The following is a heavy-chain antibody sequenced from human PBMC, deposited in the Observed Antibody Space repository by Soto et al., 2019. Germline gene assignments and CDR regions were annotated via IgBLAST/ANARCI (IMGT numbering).Heavy chain of an antibody. Sequence: EEQLVESGGDLVQPGGSLRLSCEASGFTFTDYAMNWVRQAPGQGLEWISYISSTGYTKYYADSVKGRFTISRDSATNSLYLQMSSLRDEDTAVYYCARGSSVDYWGQGTLVTVSS. CDR2: ISSTGYTK. V-gene: IGHV3-48*02. J-gene: IGHJ4*02. CDR3: ARGSSVDY. CDR1: GFTFTDYA.